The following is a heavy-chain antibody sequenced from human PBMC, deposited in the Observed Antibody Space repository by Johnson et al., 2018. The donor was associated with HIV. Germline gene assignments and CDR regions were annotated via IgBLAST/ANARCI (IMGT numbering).Heavy chain of an antibody. Sequence: EQLVESGGGVVQPGRSLRLSCAASGFTVSSNYMSRVRQGPGKGLEWVSLIYSGGRTYYADSVKGRFTISRDNSKNTLYLQMNTLRAEATAVYYCAREAGAFDIWGQGTTVTVSP. CDR2: IYSGGRT. CDR3: AREAGAFDI. V-gene: IGHV3-66*01. CDR1: GFTVSSNY. J-gene: IGHJ3*02.